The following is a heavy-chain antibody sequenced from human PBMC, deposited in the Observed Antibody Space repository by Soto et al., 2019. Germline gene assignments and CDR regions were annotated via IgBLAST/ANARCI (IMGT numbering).Heavy chain of an antibody. J-gene: IGHJ6*02. CDR3: ARRLKDCGDGTCVSRYGMDV. V-gene: IGHV5-51*01. CDR2: IYPRDSDS. Sequence: EVQLVQSGAEVKKAGESLMISCQASGYTFNTYWIDWVRQMPGKGLEWMGSIYPRDSDSRYSPSFQGQVVISADKATSTAYLLWNSLKASDSATYYCARRLKDCGDGTCVSRYGMDVWGQGSAVTVSS. D-gene: IGHD2-21*01. CDR1: GYTFNTYW.